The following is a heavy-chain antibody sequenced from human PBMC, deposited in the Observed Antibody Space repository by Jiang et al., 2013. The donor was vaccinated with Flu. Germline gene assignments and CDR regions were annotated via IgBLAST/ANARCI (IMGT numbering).Heavy chain of an antibody. CDR1: GGSISSSNYY. J-gene: IGHJ4*02. V-gene: IGHV4-39*07. D-gene: IGHD2/OR15-2a*01. CDR3: AKHELWVLQMVY. CDR2: LYYSGRT. Sequence: PGLVKPSETLSLTCTVSGGSISSSNYYWDWIRQPPGKGLEWIASLYYSGRTYYNPSLKSRVTISLDTSKNQFSLNLNSVTAADTAVYFCAKHELWVLQMVYWGQGTLVTVSS.